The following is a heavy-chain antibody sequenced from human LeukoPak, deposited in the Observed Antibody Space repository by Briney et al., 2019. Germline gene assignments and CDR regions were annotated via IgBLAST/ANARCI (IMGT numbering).Heavy chain of an antibody. CDR1: GYTFATYF. Sequence: ASVKVSCKTSGYTFATYFMHWVRQAPGQGLEWMGYIKPNSGVTNYAQKFRGRVTMTWDTSISTAYIELSGLTSDDTAIYYCARPTYCGSDCYFNFDYWGRGTLVTVSS. CDR2: IKPNSGVT. J-gene: IGHJ4*02. V-gene: IGHV1-2*02. D-gene: IGHD2-21*02. CDR3: ARPTYCGSDCYFNFDY.